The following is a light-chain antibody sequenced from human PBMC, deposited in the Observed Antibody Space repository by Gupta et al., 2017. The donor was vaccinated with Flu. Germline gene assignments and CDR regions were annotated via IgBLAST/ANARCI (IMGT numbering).Light chain of an antibody. V-gene: IGLV2-14*01. CDR1: SSDVGGYNY. CDR3: SSYTSSRTNV. CDR2: DVT. Sequence: QSALTQPASVSGSPGQSITISCPGTSSDVGGYNYVSWYQQHPDKAPKLMIYDVTNRPSGVSNRFSGSKSGNTASLIISGLQAEDEADYYCSSYTSSRTNVFGTGTKVTVL. J-gene: IGLJ1*01.